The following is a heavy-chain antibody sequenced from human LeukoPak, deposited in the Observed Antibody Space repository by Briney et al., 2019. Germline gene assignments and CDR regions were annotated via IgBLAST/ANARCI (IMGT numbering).Heavy chain of an antibody. J-gene: IGHJ3*02. CDR3: ARHCCSGPAKRVFDI. CDR1: GGSIISSDYH. D-gene: IGHD2-15*01. V-gene: IGHV4-39*01. CDR2: ISYSGNT. Sequence: SETLSLTCTVSGGSIISSDYHWGWVRQPPGTGLECIGTISYSGNTDYNPSLRSRVTISVDTSNNQFSLRLGSVTAADTAVYHCARHCCSGPAKRVFDIWGQGTMVTVSS.